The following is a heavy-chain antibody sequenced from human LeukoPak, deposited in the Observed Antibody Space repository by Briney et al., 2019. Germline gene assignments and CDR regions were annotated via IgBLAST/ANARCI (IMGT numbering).Heavy chain of an antibody. D-gene: IGHD6-6*01. CDR1: GFTFSDAW. J-gene: IGHJ4*02. CDR2: IQSKTDGGTT. Sequence: GGSLRLSCAASGFTFSDAWMTWVRQAPGKGLECVGFIQSKTDGGTTDSATPVKGRFTVSRDDSKNTLYLQMNSLKTEDTAVYYCTTWSSQFNHWGQGTLVTVSS. V-gene: IGHV3-15*01. CDR3: TTWSSQFNH.